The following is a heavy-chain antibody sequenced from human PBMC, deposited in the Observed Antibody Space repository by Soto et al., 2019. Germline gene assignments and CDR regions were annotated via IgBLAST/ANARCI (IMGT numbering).Heavy chain of an antibody. CDR1: GFSLPTDRVG. CDR2: IYWDDTK. V-gene: IGHV2-5*02. CDR3: APAYGGRSLY. D-gene: IGHD1-26*01. J-gene: IGHJ4*02. Sequence: QITLKESGPTLVKPTQTLTLTCTFSGFSLPTDRVGVGWIRQPPGKALEWLAVIYWDDTKTYRPSLKSRLTIXXATSKNQVALTMTDMDPVDTATYYCAPAYGGRSLYWGQGTLVTVSS.